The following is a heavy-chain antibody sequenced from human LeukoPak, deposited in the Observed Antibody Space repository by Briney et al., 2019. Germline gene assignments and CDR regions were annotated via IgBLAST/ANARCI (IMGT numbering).Heavy chain of an antibody. Sequence: PGGSLRLSCAASGFTFSSYEMNWVRQAPGKGLEWVSYISSSGSTIYYADSVKGRFTISRNTAKNSMYLKTNGLRAEDTAVYSCASPPPYSGSYGYWGQGTLVTVSS. V-gene: IGHV3-48*03. CDR2: ISSSGSTI. J-gene: IGHJ4*02. CDR3: ASPPPYSGSYGY. D-gene: IGHD1-26*01. CDR1: GFTFSSYE.